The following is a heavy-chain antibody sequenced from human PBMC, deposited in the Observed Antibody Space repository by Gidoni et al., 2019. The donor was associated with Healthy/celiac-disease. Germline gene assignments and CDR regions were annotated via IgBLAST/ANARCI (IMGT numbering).Heavy chain of an antibody. D-gene: IGHD3-3*01. CDR3: AKGVLKQNDFWSGSPFDY. CDR1: GFTFSSYA. Sequence: EVQLLESGGGLVQPGGSLVLSCAASGFTFSSYARSWVRQAPGKGLEWVSASSGSGGSTYYADSVKGRFTISRDNSKNTLYLQMNSLRAEDTAVYYCAKGVLKQNDFWSGSPFDYWGQGTLVTVSS. J-gene: IGHJ4*02. CDR2: SSGSGGST. V-gene: IGHV3-23*01.